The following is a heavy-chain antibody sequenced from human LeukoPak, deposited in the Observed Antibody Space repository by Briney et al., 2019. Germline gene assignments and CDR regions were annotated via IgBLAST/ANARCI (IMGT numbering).Heavy chain of an antibody. CDR3: ARGGGYSSSSVWFDP. J-gene: IGHJ5*02. CDR2: IIPILGIA. D-gene: IGHD6-6*01. Sequence: SVKVSCKASGGTFSSYAISWVRQAPGQGLEWMGRIIPILGIANYAQKFQGRVTITADESTSTAYMELSSLRSEDTAVYYCARGGGYSSSSVWFDPWGQGTLVTVSS. V-gene: IGHV1-69*04. CDR1: GGTFSSYA.